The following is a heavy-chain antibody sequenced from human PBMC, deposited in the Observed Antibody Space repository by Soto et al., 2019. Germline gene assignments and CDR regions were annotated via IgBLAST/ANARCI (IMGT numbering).Heavy chain of an antibody. CDR1: GGSISSGGYS. CDR2: IYHSGST. V-gene: IGHV4-30-2*01. Sequence: QLQLQESGSGLVKPSQTLSLTCAVSGGSISSGGYSWSWIRQPQGKGLEWIGYIYHSGSTYYNPSLKSRVTISVDRSKNQFSLKLSSVTAADTAVYYCARAIGWFGELLGGYYFDYWGQGTLVTVSS. D-gene: IGHD3-10*01. J-gene: IGHJ4*02. CDR3: ARAIGWFGELLGGYYFDY.